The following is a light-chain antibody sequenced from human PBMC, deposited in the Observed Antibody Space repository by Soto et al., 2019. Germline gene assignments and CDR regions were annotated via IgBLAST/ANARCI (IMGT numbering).Light chain of an antibody. CDR2: TGS. J-gene: IGKJ4*01. CDR3: QQAHSFLLT. CDR1: QGISSW. V-gene: IGKV1-12*01. Sequence: DIQMTQSPSSVSASVGDRVSITCRASQGISSWLAWYQQKPGRAPKLLIYTGSSLQSGDPSRLSGTGSGTDFTITISSLQPEDVATYYCQQAHSFLLTFGGGTKVEIK.